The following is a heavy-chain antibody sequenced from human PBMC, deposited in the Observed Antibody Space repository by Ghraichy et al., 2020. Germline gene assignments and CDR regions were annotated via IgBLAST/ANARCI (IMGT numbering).Heavy chain of an antibody. Sequence: SQTLSLTCTVSGGSISSSNYYWAWIRQPPEKGLEWIGSIFHSGTTYYNPSLKSRVTISVDTSKNQFSVKLSSVTAADTAVYYCARLFSSPPVDVWGQGTTVTVSS. V-gene: IGHV4-39*01. CDR3: ARLFSSPPVDV. CDR2: IFHSGTT. CDR1: GGSISSSNYY. J-gene: IGHJ6*02.